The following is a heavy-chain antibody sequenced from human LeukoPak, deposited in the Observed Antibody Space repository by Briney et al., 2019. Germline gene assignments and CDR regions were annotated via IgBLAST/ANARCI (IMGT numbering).Heavy chain of an antibody. D-gene: IGHD5-12*01. V-gene: IGHV4-59*01. J-gene: IGHJ6*04. CDR3: ARDRAGYSGYDYHYYYGMDV. CDR2: IYYSGST. Sequence: PSETLSLTCTVPGGSISSYYWSWIRQPPGKGLEWIGYIYYSGSTNYNPSLKSRGTISVDTSKNQFSLKLSSVTAADTAVYYCARDRAGYSGYDYHYYYGMDVWGKGTTVTVSS. CDR1: GGSISSYY.